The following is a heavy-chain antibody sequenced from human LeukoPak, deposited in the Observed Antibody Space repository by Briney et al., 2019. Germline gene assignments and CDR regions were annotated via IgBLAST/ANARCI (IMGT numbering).Heavy chain of an antibody. CDR2: IYPGDSDT. Sequence: GESLKISCKGSGYSFTRYWIGWVRQMPGKGLEWMGIIYPGDSDTRYSPSFQGQVTISADKSISTAYLQWSSLKASDTAMYYCARQKDTAMVADAFDIWGQGTMVTVSS. CDR1: GYSFTRYW. J-gene: IGHJ3*02. V-gene: IGHV5-51*01. D-gene: IGHD5-18*01. CDR3: ARQKDTAMVADAFDI.